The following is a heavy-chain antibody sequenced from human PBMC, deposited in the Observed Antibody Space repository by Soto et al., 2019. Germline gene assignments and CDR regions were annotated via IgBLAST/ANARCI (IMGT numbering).Heavy chain of an antibody. CDR1: GFTFSSYA. V-gene: IGHV3-30-3*01. D-gene: IGHD3-22*01. J-gene: IGHJ4*02. Sequence: PGWSLRLSCAASGFTFSSYAMHWVRQAPGEGLEWVALITFDGTNKYYVDSVKGRFTISRDNSKNTLYLQMNSLRAEDTAVYYCARDGLYDSSGGYYFDYWGQGNLVTVSS. CDR2: ITFDGTNK. CDR3: ARDGLYDSSGGYYFDY.